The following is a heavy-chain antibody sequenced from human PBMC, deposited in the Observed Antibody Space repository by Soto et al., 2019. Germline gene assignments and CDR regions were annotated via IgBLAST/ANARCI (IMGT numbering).Heavy chain of an antibody. D-gene: IGHD6-13*01. V-gene: IGHV4-59*08. CDR1: GGSISSYY. J-gene: IGHJ4*02. CDR2: IYYSGST. CDR3: ARRYSSSFDY. Sequence: SETLSLTCTVSGGSISSYYWSWFRQPPGKGLGWIGYIYYSGSTNYNPSLKSRVTISVDTSKNQFSLKLSSVTAADTAVYYCARRYSSSFDYWGQGTLVTVSS.